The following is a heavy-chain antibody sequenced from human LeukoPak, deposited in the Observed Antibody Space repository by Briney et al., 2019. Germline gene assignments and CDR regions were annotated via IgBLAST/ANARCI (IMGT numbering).Heavy chain of an antibody. CDR2: ISSSSTI. CDR1: GFTFSSYS. J-gene: IGHJ5*02. D-gene: IGHD6-19*01. V-gene: IGHV3-48*01. CDR3: AKDQGGSSGWYEGNWFDP. Sequence: PGGSLRLSCAASGFTFSSYSMNWVRQAPGKGLEWVSYISSSSTIYYGDSVKGRFTISRDNAKNSLYLQMNSLRAEDTAVYYCAKDQGGSSGWYEGNWFDPWGQGTLVTVSS.